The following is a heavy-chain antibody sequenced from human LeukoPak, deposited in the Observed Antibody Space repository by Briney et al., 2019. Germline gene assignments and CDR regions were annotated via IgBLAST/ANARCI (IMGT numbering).Heavy chain of an antibody. CDR3: ARRSGTYFDTTGYLYFFDY. J-gene: IGHJ4*02. CDR2: IYPGDSDP. D-gene: IGHD3-22*01. CDR1: GYTFTNYW. V-gene: IGHV5-51*01. Sequence: RGESLKISCKGSGYTFTNYWIGWVRQMPGRGLEWMGIIYPGDSDPRYSPSFQGQVTISADKSMSTAYLQWSSLKASDTAMYYCARRSGTYFDTTGYLYFFDYWGQGTLVTVSS.